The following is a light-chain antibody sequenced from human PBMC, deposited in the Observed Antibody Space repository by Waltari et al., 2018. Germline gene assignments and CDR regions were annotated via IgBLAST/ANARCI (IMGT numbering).Light chain of an antibody. Sequence: QSVLTQPPSVSGAPGQKVTISCTGSRSNIGAAYDVHWYQQIPGSAPRLLIYGNNNRPSGVPDRFSGSKSGTSASLTITGLQTEDEADYFCQSYDNSLAGFYVFGTGTRVTVV. CDR2: GNN. CDR3: QSYDNSLAGFYV. J-gene: IGLJ1*01. V-gene: IGLV1-40*01. CDR1: RSNIGAAYD.